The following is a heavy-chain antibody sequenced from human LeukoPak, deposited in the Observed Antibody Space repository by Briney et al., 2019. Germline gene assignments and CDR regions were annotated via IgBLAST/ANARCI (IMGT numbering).Heavy chain of an antibody. V-gene: IGHV3-11*01. Sequence: PGGSLRLSCAASGFTFSDYYMSWIRQAPGKGLEWVSYISSSGSTIYYADSVKGCFTISGDNSRNTLFLQMNSLRAEDTAVYYCAHGAMYQLDYWGQGTLVTVSS. CDR3: AHGAMYQLDY. J-gene: IGHJ4*02. CDR1: GFTFSDYY. D-gene: IGHD2-2*01. CDR2: ISSSGSTI.